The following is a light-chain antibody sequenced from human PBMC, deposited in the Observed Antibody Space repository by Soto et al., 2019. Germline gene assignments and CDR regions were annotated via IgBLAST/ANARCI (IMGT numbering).Light chain of an antibody. V-gene: IGKV4-1*01. J-gene: IGKJ1*01. Sequence: DIVMTQSPDSLAVSLGERATINCKSSQSVLYSSNNRNYLAWYQQKPGQPPKLLFYWASTRESGVPDRFSGSGSGTDFTFTISSLQAEDVAVYYCQQYYSTPPTFGQGTKVEIK. CDR3: QQYYSTPPT. CDR1: QSVLYSSNNRNY. CDR2: WAS.